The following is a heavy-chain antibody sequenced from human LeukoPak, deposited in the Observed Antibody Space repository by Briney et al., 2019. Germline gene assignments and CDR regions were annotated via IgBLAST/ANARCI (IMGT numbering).Heavy chain of an antibody. D-gene: IGHD3-10*01. CDR2: FSGGGSRT. J-gene: IGHJ4*02. Sequence: GGSLRLSCAASGFTFSSFAMSWVRQAPGKGLEWVAAFSGGGSRTYYADSVKGRFTISRDDSKSTLYLQLNSLRAEDTAVYYCAKIVYTVRGVTDYWGQGTLVTVSS. V-gene: IGHV3-23*01. CDR3: AKIVYTVRGVTDY. CDR1: GFTFSSFA.